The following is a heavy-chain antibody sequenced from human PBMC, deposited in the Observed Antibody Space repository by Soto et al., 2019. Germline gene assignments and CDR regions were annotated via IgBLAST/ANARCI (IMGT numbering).Heavy chain of an antibody. CDR1: GLDFSSEV. V-gene: IGHV3-23*01. J-gene: IGHJ6*02. D-gene: IGHD1-26*01. Sequence: LRLSCAASGLDFSSEVMCWVRQAPGKGLEWVSSISGSGRTIYHADSMRGRFAISRDNFKNSLYLQLNNLRVDDTAVYYCAKVGPSYYYGMDVWGQGTTVTVSS. CDR2: ISGSGRTI. CDR3: AKVGPSYYYGMDV.